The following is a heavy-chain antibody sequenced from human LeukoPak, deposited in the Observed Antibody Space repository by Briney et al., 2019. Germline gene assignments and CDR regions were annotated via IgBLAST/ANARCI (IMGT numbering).Heavy chain of an antibody. CDR1: GYTFTSYA. V-gene: IGHV7-4-1*02. CDR3: ARDTVAGLLGAFDP. J-gene: IGHJ5*02. Sequence: GASVKVSCKASGYTFTSYAMNWVRQAPGQGLEWMGWINTNTGNPTYAQGFTGRFVFSLDTSVSTAYLQISSLKAEDTAVYYCARDTVAGLLGAFDPWGQGTLVTVSS. CDR2: INTNTGNP. D-gene: IGHD6-19*01.